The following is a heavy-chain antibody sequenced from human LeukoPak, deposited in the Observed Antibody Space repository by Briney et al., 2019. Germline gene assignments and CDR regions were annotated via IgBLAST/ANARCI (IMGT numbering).Heavy chain of an antibody. CDR2: IYYSGST. D-gene: IGHD3-3*01. J-gene: IGHJ5*02. CDR3: AKALLTIFGHPNWFDP. CDR1: GGSISSYY. V-gene: IGHV4-59*01. Sequence: PSETLSLTCTVSGGSISSYYWSWIRQPPGKGLEWIGYIYYSGSTNYNPSLKSRVTISVDTSKNQFSLKLSSVTAADTAVYYCAKALLTIFGHPNWFDPWGQGTLVTVSS.